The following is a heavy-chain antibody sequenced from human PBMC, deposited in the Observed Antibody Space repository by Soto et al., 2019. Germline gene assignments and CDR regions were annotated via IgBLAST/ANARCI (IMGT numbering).Heavy chain of an antibody. J-gene: IGHJ6*02. Sequence: SQSLSLTCGISVDSVSSNSAAWNWIRQSPSRGLEWLGRAYYRSKWYTDYAVSVKSRMTINPDTSKNQFSLQLNSVTPEDTAVYYCARHTPGPNFYYGMDVWGQGTTVTVSS. V-gene: IGHV6-1*01. CDR2: AYYRSKWYT. CDR3: ARHTPGPNFYYGMDV. CDR1: VDSVSSNSAA.